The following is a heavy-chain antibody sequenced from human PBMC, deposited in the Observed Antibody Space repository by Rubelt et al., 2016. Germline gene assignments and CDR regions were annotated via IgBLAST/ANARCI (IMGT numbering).Heavy chain of an antibody. CDR3: AKDNSAARTADYYYYGMDV. J-gene: IGHJ6*02. CDR1: GFTFDDYT. D-gene: IGHD6-13*01. V-gene: IGHV3-43*01. CDR2: ISWDGGST. Sequence: EVQLVESGGVVVQPGGSLRLSCAASGFTFDDYTMHWVRQAPGKGLEWVSLISWDGGSTYYADSVKGRFTISRDHSKNSLYLQMNSLRTEDTALYYWAKDNSAARTADYYYYGMDVWGQGTTVTVSS.